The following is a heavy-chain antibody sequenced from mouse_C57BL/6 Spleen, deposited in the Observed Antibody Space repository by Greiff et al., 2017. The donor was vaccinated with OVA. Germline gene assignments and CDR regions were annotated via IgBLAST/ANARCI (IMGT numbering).Heavy chain of an antibody. CDR3: TRRAGPLDY. Sequence: QVQLQQSGAELVRPGASVTLSCKASGYTFTDYEMHWVKQTPVHGLEWIGAIDPETGGTAYNQKFKGKAILTADKSSSTAYMELRSLTSEDSAVYYCTRRAGPLDYWGQGTTLTVSS. J-gene: IGHJ2*01. CDR1: GYTFTDYE. V-gene: IGHV1-15*01. CDR2: IDPETGGT. D-gene: IGHD3-1*01.